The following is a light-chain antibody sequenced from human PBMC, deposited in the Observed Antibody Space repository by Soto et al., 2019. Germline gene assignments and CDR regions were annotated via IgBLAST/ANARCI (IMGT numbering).Light chain of an antibody. J-gene: IGKJ5*01. CDR3: QQIYSNPT. CDR2: AAS. CDR1: QSISNS. V-gene: IGKV1-39*01. Sequence: IQMSKYITSLSASVGDRVTITCRASQSISNSLNWFQKRPGRPPKLLIYAASSLQSGVPSRFSGSGSGTDFTLTISSLQPEDFATYYCQQIYSNPTFGHGTRLEIK.